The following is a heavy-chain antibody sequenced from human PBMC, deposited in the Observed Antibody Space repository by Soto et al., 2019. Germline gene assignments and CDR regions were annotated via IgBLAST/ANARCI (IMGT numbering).Heavy chain of an antibody. J-gene: IGHJ6*02. V-gene: IGHV3-49*03. CDR2: IRSKAYGGTT. CDR1: GFTFGDYA. Sequence: PVGSLRLSCTASGFTFGDYAMSWFRQAPGKGLEWVGFIRSKAYGGTTEYAASVKGRFTISGDDSKSIAYLQMNSLKTEDTAVYYCTRTAVADNYYYYGMDVWGQGTTVTVSS. D-gene: IGHD6-19*01. CDR3: TRTAVADNYYYYGMDV.